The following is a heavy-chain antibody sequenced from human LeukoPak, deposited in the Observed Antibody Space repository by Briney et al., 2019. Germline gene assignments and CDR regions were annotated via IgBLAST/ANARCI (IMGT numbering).Heavy chain of an antibody. Sequence: SETLSLTCTVSGASITSADYYWGWIRQPPGKGLEWIGSVLFTGDTYYTPSLKSRVTISIHTSNKQFSLKLSSVTAADTAVYYCARDGYSYGSYYYYGMDVWGQGTTVTVSS. CDR3: ARDGYSYGSYYYYGMDV. CDR2: VLFTGDT. CDR1: GASITSADYY. J-gene: IGHJ6*02. D-gene: IGHD5-18*01. V-gene: IGHV4-39*07.